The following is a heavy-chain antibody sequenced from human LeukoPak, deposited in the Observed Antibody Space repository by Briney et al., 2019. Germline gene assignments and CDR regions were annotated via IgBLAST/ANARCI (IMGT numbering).Heavy chain of an antibody. J-gene: IGHJ4*02. V-gene: IGHV4-39*07. Sequence: ASETLSLTCTVSGGSISRSSTYYWGWIRQPPGKGLEWIGNIYYSGSTIYSPSLKSRVTISVDTSKNQFSLKLSSVTAADTAVYYCARDPGGTSDYWGQGTLVTVSS. CDR1: GGSISRSSTYY. CDR2: IYYSGST. CDR3: ARDPGGTSDY. D-gene: IGHD1-14*01.